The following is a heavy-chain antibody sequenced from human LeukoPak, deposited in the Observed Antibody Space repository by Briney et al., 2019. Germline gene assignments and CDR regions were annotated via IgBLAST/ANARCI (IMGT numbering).Heavy chain of an antibody. CDR2: ISGSGGST. Sequence: PGGSLRLSCAASGFTFSSYAMSWVRQAPGKGLEWVSAISGSGGSTYYADSVKGRFTISRDNSKNTLYLQMNSLRAEDTAVYYCAKDYCSSTSFYGGGDYWGQGTLVTVSS. D-gene: IGHD2-2*01. V-gene: IGHV3-23*01. CDR3: AKDYCSSTSFYGGGDY. J-gene: IGHJ4*02. CDR1: GFTFSSYA.